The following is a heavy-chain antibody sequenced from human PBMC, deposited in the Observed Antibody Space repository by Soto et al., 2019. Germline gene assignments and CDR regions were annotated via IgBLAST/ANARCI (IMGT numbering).Heavy chain of an antibody. CDR1: GFTFSTYA. CDR2: ISGSGGSI. J-gene: IGHJ6*02. D-gene: IGHD1-1*01. CDR3: VKGYWKGDV. Sequence: VPLLESGGGLVQPGGSLRLSCAASGFTFSTYAMKWVRQAPGNGLEWVSAISGSGGSIHYADSVKGRFTISRDNSKNTLYLQMNSLRDEDTAVYHCVKGYWKGDVWGQGTTVTVSS. V-gene: IGHV3-23*01.